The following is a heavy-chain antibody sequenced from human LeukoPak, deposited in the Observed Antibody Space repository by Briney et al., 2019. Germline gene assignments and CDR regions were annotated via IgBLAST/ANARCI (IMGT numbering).Heavy chain of an antibody. J-gene: IGHJ4*02. CDR1: GFTFSSYA. CDR2: ISYDGSNK. Sequence: PGGSLRLSCAASGFTFSSYAMHWVRQAPGKGLEWVAVISYDGSNKYYADSVKGRFTISRDNSKNTLYLQMNSLRAEDTAVYYCARDGSGWYFVFDYWGQGTLVTVSS. D-gene: IGHD6-19*01. V-gene: IGHV3-30-3*01. CDR3: ARDGSGWYFVFDY.